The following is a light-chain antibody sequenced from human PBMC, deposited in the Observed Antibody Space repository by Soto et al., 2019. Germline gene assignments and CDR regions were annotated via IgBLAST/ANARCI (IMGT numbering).Light chain of an antibody. CDR1: QSISSW. J-gene: IGKJ1*01. CDR3: QQYNDYSLT. CDR2: KAS. Sequence: DIQMTQSPSTLSASVGDRVTITCRASQSISSWLAWYQQKPGRAPNLLIYKASTLQSGVPSRFSGGGSGTDFTLTISSLQPDDFATYYCQQYNDYSLTFGQGTKVDIK. V-gene: IGKV1-5*03.